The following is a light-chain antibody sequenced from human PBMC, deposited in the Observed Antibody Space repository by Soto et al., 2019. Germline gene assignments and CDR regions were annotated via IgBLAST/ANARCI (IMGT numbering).Light chain of an antibody. CDR1: QSVLYSSSNKNY. J-gene: IGKJ1*01. CDR2: WAS. Sequence: DIVMTQSPDSLAVSLGERATINCKSSQSVLYSSSNKNYLTWYQQKPGQPPKLLIYWASTRESGVPDRFSGSGSGTDFTLTISSLQAEDVAVYYCLQYYGTPGTFGQGTKVEIK. V-gene: IGKV4-1*01. CDR3: LQYYGTPGT.